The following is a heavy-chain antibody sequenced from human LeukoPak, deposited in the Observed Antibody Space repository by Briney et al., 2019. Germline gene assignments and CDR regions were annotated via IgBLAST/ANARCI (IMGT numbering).Heavy chain of an antibody. CDR1: GGSISSSSYY. V-gene: IGHV4-39*01. Sequence: SETLSLTCTVSGGSISSSSYYWGWIRQPPGKGLEWIGSIYYSGSTYYNPSLKSRVTISVDTSKNQFSLKLSSVSAADTAVYYCAMVSRFDYWGQGTLVTVSS. CDR3: AMVSRFDY. D-gene: IGHD5-18*01. CDR2: IYYSGST. J-gene: IGHJ4*02.